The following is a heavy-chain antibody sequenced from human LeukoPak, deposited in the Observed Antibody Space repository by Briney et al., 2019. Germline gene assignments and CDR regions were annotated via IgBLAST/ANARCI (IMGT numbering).Heavy chain of an antibody. V-gene: IGHV1-69*05. CDR1: GGTFSSYA. Sequence: AASVKVSCKASGGTFSSYAISWVRQAPGQGLEWMGGIIPIFGTANYAQKFQGRVTITTDESTSTAYMELSSLRSEDTAVYYCASDRGGTGLWYGYWGQGTLVTVSS. J-gene: IGHJ4*02. CDR3: ASDRGGTGLWYGY. CDR2: IIPIFGTA. D-gene: IGHD6-13*01.